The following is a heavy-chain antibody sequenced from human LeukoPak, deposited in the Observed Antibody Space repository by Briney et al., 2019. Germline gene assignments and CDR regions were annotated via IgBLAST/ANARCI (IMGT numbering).Heavy chain of an antibody. CDR2: ISSSSSTI. CDR1: GFTFSSYS. V-gene: IGHV3-48*01. CDR3: ASDTLRYFDWLSVRYYGMDV. D-gene: IGHD3-9*01. Sequence: GGSLRLSCAASGFTFSSYSMNWVRQAPGKGLEWVSYISSSSSTIYYADSVKGRFTISRDNAKNSLYLQMNSLRAEDTAVYYWASDTLRYFDWLSVRYYGMDVWGQGTTVTVSS. J-gene: IGHJ6*02.